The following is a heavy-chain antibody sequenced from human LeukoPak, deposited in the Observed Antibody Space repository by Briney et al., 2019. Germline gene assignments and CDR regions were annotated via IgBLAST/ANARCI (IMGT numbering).Heavy chain of an antibody. J-gene: IGHJ3*02. CDR1: GYTFTSYY. D-gene: IGHD3-3*01. CDR2: INPSGGST. V-gene: IGHV1-46*01. CDR3: ARDWEWGAVGYAFDI. Sequence: ASVKVSCKASGYTFTSYYMHWVRQAPGQGLEWMGIINPSGGSTSYALKFRGRVTMTRDTSTSTVYMELSSLRSEDTAVYYCARDWEWGAVGYAFDIWGQGTMVTVSS.